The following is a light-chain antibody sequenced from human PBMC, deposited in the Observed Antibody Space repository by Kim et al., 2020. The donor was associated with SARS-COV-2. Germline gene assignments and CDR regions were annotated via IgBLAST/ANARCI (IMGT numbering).Light chain of an antibody. V-gene: IGLV4-69*01. CDR2: INSEGSH. Sequence: AAVKLTCTLSSGHRNYAIAWHQQQPEKGPRYLMRINSEGSHNRGDGIPDRFSGSSSGAERYLTISSLQSEDEADYYCQTWGSGIRVFGGGTKLTVL. CDR3: QTWGSGIRV. J-gene: IGLJ3*02. CDR1: SGHRNYA.